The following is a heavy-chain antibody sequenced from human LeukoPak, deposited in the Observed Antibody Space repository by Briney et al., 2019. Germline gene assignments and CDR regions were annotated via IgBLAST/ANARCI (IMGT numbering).Heavy chain of an antibody. Sequence: GGSLRLSCAASGFTFSSYDMHWVRQATGKGLKWVSAIGTAGDTYYPGSVKGRFTISRENAKNSLYLQMNSLRAGDTAVYYCARGSLESSGYYFDAFGIWGQGTVVTVSS. J-gene: IGHJ3*02. CDR2: IGTAGDT. D-gene: IGHD3-22*01. CDR3: ARGSLESSGYYFDAFGI. V-gene: IGHV3-13*01. CDR1: GFTFSSYD.